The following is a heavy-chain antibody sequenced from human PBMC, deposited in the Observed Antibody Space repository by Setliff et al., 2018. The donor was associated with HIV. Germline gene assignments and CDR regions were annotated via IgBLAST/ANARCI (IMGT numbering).Heavy chain of an antibody. J-gene: IGHJ4*02. V-gene: IGHV4-4*02. Sequence: PSETLSLTCAVSGGSIGGTHYWHWVRQPPGRGLEWIGDIHHSGDTNYNPSLKSRVTLSIDNFNNQFSLKLTSVTAADTAIYYCVMNGWYSLEYWGQGMLVTVSS. D-gene: IGHD6-19*01. CDR1: GGSIGGTHY. CDR2: IHHSGDT. CDR3: VMNGWYSLEY.